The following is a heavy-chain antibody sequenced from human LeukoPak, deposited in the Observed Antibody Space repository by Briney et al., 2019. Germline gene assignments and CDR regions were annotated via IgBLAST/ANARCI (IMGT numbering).Heavy chain of an antibody. CDR2: INHSGST. Sequence: TSETLSLTCAVYGGSFSGYYWSWIRQPPGKGLEWIGEINHSGSTNYNPSLKSRVTISVDTSKNQFSLILSSVTAADTAVYYCARNIAVARPPYYYGMHVSGHRTTVTVTS. CDR1: GGSFSGYY. D-gene: IGHD6-19*01. J-gene: IGHJ6*02. CDR3: ARNIAVARPPYYYGMHV. V-gene: IGHV4-34*01.